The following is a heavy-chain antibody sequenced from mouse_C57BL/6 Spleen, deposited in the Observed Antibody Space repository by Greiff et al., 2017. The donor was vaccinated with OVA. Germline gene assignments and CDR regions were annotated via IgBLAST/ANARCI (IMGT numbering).Heavy chain of an antibody. V-gene: IGHV1-64*01. D-gene: IGHD1-1*01. J-gene: IGHJ3*01. Sequence: QVQLQQSGAELVKPGASVKLSCKASGYTFTSYWMHWVKQRPGQGLEWIGMIHPNSGSTNYNEKFKSKATLTVDKSSSTAYMQLSSLTSEDSAVYYCARYYGSSYLFAYWGQGTLVTVSA. CDR1: GYTFTSYW. CDR3: ARYYGSSYLFAY. CDR2: IHPNSGST.